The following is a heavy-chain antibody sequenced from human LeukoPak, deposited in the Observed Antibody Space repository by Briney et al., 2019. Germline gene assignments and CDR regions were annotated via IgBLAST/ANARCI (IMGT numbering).Heavy chain of an antibody. CDR2: IYTSGST. CDR3: AGQTTGDAFDI. Sequence: SETLSLTCTVSGGSISSYYWSWIRQPPGKGLEWIGYIYTSGSTNYNPSLKSRVTISVDTSKNQFSLKLSSVTAADTAVYYCAGQTTGDAFDIWGQGTMVTVSS. D-gene: IGHD1-14*01. V-gene: IGHV4-4*09. J-gene: IGHJ3*02. CDR1: GGSISSYY.